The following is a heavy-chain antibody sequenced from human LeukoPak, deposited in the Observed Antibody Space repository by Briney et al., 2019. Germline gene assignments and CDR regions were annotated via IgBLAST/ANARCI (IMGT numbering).Heavy chain of an antibody. CDR1: GFTFSSYG. J-gene: IGHJ4*02. CDR2: ISYDGSNK. D-gene: IGHD3-22*01. V-gene: IGHV3-30*18. CDR3: AKPNTYYYDSSGYYYFDY. Sequence: PGGSLRLPCAASGFTFSSYGMHWVRQAPGKGLEWVAVISYDGSNKYYADSVKGRFTISRDNSKNTLYLQMNSLRAEDTAVYYCAKPNTYYYDSSGYYYFDYWGQGTLVTVSS.